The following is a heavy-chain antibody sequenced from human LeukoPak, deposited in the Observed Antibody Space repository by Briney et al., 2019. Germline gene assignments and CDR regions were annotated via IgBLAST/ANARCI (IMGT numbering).Heavy chain of an antibody. CDR2: IYTSGST. V-gene: IGHV4-61*02. Sequence: SETLSLTCTVSGGSISSGSYYWSWIRQPAGKGLEWIGRIYTSGSTHYNPSLKSRVTISVDTSKNQFSLKLSSVTAADTAVYYCARVADFWSGYSFDYWGQGTLVTVSS. D-gene: IGHD3-3*01. CDR3: ARVADFWSGYSFDY. J-gene: IGHJ4*02. CDR1: GGSISSGSYY.